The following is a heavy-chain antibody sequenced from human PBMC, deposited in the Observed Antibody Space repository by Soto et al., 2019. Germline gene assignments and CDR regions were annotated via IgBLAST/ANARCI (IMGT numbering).Heavy chain of an antibody. CDR2: IGAYNGNT. CDR3: ARGNRRYSYGPPGNYYYMDV. V-gene: IGHV1-18*01. Sequence: QVPLVQSGAEVKKPGASVKVSCKASGYTFTSYGISWVGQAPGQGLEWMGWIGAYNGNTNYAQKLQGRVTMTTDTSTSTAYMELRSLRSDDTAVYYCARGNRRYSYGPPGNYYYMDVWGKGTTVTVSS. J-gene: IGHJ6*03. CDR1: GYTFTSYG. D-gene: IGHD5-18*01.